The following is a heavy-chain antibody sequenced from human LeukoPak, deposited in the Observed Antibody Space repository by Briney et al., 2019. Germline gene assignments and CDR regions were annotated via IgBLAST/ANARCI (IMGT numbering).Heavy chain of an antibody. V-gene: IGHV3-9*01. J-gene: IGHJ4*02. Sequence: GGSLRLSCAASGFTFDDYAMHWVRQAPGKGLEWVSGISWNSGSIGYADSVKGRFTISRDNAKNSLYLQMNSLRAEDTALYYCAKDDEAYYYGSGSYHAYWGQGTLVTVSS. CDR3: AKDDEAYYYGSGSYHAY. CDR1: GFTFDDYA. D-gene: IGHD3-10*01. CDR2: ISWNSGSI.